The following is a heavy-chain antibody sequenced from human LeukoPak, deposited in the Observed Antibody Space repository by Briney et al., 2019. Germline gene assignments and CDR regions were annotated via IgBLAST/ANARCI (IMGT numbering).Heavy chain of an antibody. CDR2: ISGYNGK. J-gene: IGHJ4*02. CDR3: ARAASWVGELSKIPFDY. D-gene: IGHD3-10*01. Sequence: ASVKVSCKASGYTFTSYGLTWVRQAPGQGLEWMGWISGYNGKYYAQKLQDRVTMTTDTSTSTAYMELTSLRSDDTAVYYCARAASWVGELSKIPFDYWGQGTLVTVSS. V-gene: IGHV1-18*01. CDR1: GYTFTSYG.